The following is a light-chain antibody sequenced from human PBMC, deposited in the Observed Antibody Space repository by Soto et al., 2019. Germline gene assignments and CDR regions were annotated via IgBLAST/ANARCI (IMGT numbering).Light chain of an antibody. V-gene: IGLV1-44*01. CDR1: SSNIGSNY. CDR3: AAWDDALNGV. J-gene: IGLJ3*02. CDR2: DDY. Sequence: QSVLTQPPSASGTPGQRVTISCSGSSSNIGSNYVYWYQQLPGTAPKLLIYDDYQRPSGVPDRFSGSKSGTSASLAISGLQSEDEAVYYCAAWDDALNGVFGGGTKLTVL.